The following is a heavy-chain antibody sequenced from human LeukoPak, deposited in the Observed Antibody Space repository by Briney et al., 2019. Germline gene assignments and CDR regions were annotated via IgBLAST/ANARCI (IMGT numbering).Heavy chain of an antibody. CDR2: FSGYNGDP. CDR1: GYTFTSYG. V-gene: IGHV1-18*01. J-gene: IGHJ5*02. Sequence: ASVKVSCKASGYTFTSYGIGWVRQAPGQGLEWMGWFSGYNGDPNYAQKLQGRVTMTTDTSTSTAYMELRSLRADDTAVYYCGRSYSSSHPDWFDPWGQGTLVTVSS. D-gene: IGHD6-6*01. CDR3: GRSYSSSHPDWFDP.